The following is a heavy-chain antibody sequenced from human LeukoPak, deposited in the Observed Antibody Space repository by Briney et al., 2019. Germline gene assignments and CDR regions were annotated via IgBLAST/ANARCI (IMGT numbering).Heavy chain of an antibody. J-gene: IGHJ3*02. V-gene: IGHV4-34*01. Sequence: SETLSLTCAVYGGPFSGYYWSWIRQPPGKGLEWIGEINHSGSTNYNPSLKSRVTISVDTSKNQFSLKLSSVTAADTAVYYCARIDAFDIWGQGTMVTVSS. CDR3: ARIDAFDI. CDR1: GGPFSGYY. CDR2: INHSGST.